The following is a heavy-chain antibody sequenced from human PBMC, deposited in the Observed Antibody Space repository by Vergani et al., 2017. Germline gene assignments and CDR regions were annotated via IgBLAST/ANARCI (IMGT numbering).Heavy chain of an antibody. V-gene: IGHV4-59*01. CDR1: GGSISGYY. Sequence: QVRLQESGPGLVKPSETLSLTCSVSGGSISGYYWSWIRQPPGKELEWIGYMYHSGSTNYNPSLETRFTISVDTSKNQFSLKLNSVTAADTAVYYCGRVADVYRLGSRLLDLWGQGILVTVSS. CDR2: MYHSGST. D-gene: IGHD3-10*01. J-gene: IGHJ5*02. CDR3: GRVADVYRLGSRLLDL.